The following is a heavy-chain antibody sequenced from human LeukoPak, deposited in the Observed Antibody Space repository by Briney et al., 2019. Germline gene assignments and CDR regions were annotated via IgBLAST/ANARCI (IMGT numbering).Heavy chain of an antibody. V-gene: IGHV3-7*01. D-gene: IGHD1-7*01. J-gene: IGHJ4*02. Sequence: PGGSLRLSCAASGFTFSGYWMTWVRQVPGKGLEWVANVGRDGSEKSYVDSVEGRFTISRDNAKKSLDLEMNRLRVEDTALYYCAKVGTRELQRVFDNWDQGPLVTVSS. CDR1: GFTFSGYW. CDR3: AKVGTRELQRVFDN. CDR2: VGRDGSEK.